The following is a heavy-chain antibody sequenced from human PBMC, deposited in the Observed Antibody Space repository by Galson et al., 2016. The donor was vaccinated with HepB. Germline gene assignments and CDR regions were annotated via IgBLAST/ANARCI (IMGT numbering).Heavy chain of an antibody. CDR3: ARQGGGRSTPYYYDMDV. CDR1: RYSFTTYW. D-gene: IGHD6-19*01. Sequence: QSGAEVKKPGESLRISCKGSRYSFTTYWISWVRQMPGKGLEWMGRIDPSDSYTNYSPSFQGHVTISVDKSISTAYLQWSSLKAPDTAMYYCARQGGGRSTPYYYDMDVWGRGTTVTVSS. CDR2: IDPSDSYT. V-gene: IGHV5-10-1*01. J-gene: IGHJ6*03.